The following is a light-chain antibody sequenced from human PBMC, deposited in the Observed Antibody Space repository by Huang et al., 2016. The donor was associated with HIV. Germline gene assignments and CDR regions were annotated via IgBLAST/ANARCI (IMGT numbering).Light chain of an antibody. Sequence: DIVMTQSPDSLAVSLGERATINCKSSQSLLYSSNNKNYLAWYQQKPGQPPKLLIYWASTRESGVSDRFSGSGSGTDFTLTISSLQAEDGAVYYCQQYYNTPLTFGQGTKLEIK. V-gene: IGKV4-1*01. J-gene: IGKJ2*01. CDR2: WAS. CDR1: QSLLYSSNNKNY. CDR3: QQYYNTPLT.